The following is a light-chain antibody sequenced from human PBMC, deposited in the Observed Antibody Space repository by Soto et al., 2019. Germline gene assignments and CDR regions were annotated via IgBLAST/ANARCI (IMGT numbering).Light chain of an antibody. CDR3: QQYTTWPHAWT. Sequence: EIVMTQSPATLAVSAGGRGALWCMASQRVRSNLDWYQQKPGQSPRLLIYVASTRATGTPARFSRSGSGTQFTPPLSTPQYEHLPLYYCQQYTTWPHAWTFGAGTKVDIK. CDR1: QRVRSN. J-gene: IGKJ1*01. V-gene: IGKV3-15*01. CDR2: VAS.